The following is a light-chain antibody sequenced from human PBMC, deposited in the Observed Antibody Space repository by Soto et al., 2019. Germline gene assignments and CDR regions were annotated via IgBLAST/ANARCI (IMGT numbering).Light chain of an antibody. CDR2: ATS. J-gene: IGKJ4*01. V-gene: IGKV1-27*01. Sequence: DVQMTQSPSSLSAFVGDRVTITCRASQGIAPYLAWFQQKPGKVPKLLIYATSTLQSGVPSRFSGSGSGTDFTLTINRLQPEDVGTYYFQKYNSAPLTFGGGTMVEIK. CDR1: QGIAPY. CDR3: QKYNSAPLT.